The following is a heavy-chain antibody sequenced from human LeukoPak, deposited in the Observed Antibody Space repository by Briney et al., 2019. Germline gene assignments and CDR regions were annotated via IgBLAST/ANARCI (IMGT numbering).Heavy chain of an antibody. Sequence: PGRSLRLSCAASGFTFSTYFMHWVRQAPGKGLEWVADIASDGSHTFYVESVKGRSTISRDNSKNTLYLQMNSLRAEDTAAYFCARERQDTILHPGAFDIWGQGTMVTVSS. CDR1: GFTFSTYF. CDR2: IASDGSHT. J-gene: IGHJ3*02. D-gene: IGHD2-21*01. CDR3: ARERQDTILHPGAFDI. V-gene: IGHV3-30-3*01.